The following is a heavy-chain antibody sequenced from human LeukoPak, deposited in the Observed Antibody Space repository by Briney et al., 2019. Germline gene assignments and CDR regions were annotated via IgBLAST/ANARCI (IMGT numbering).Heavy chain of an antibody. J-gene: IGHJ4*02. V-gene: IGHV3-23*01. D-gene: IGHD2-8*02. Sequence: GGSLRLSCAASGFTFSSYAMSWVRQAPGKGLEWVSSIRGSGGSTYYADSVKGRFTIFRDNSKNTLYLQMNSLRAEDTAVYYCARDAAGGSFDYWGQGTLVTVSS. CDR2: IRGSGGST. CDR1: GFTFSSYA. CDR3: ARDAAGGSFDY.